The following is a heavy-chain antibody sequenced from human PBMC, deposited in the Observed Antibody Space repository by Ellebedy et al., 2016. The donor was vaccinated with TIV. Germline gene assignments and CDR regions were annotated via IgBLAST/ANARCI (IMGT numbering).Heavy chain of an antibody. V-gene: IGHV3-30*03. Sequence: PGGSLRLSCAASGFTFSSYGMHWVRQAPGKGLEWVAVISYDGSNKYYADSVKGRFTISRDNSKNTLYLQMNSLRAEDTAVYYCARGEWELYYPGGDYFDYWGQGTLVTVSS. CDR1: GFTFSSYG. CDR2: ISYDGSNK. J-gene: IGHJ4*02. CDR3: ARGEWELYYPGGDYFDY. D-gene: IGHD1-26*01.